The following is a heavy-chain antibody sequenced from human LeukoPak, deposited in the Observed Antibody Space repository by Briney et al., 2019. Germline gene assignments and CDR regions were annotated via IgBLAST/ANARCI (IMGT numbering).Heavy chain of an antibody. Sequence: PGEALRLSCVASGLAFSSYGMQWGRQAPGEGGGRGALISYDGSHKYYADSVKVRFTISRDLSKNTLYLQMNSLEEEDTAVYYCANHRGTHCGGDCSPDFWGQGTLVIVSS. D-gene: IGHD2-21*02. CDR2: ISYDGSHK. V-gene: IGHV3-30*18. J-gene: IGHJ4*02. CDR1: GLAFSSYG. CDR3: ANHRGTHCGGDCSPDF.